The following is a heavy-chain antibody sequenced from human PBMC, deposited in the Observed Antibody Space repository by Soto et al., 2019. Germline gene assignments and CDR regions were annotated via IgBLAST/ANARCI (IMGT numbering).Heavy chain of an antibody. CDR3: ARDPTYYDFWRGYP. CDR1: GFTFSSYW. CDR2: IKQDGSEK. J-gene: IGHJ5*02. Sequence: EVQLVESGGGLVQPGGSLRLSCAASGFTFSSYWMSWVRQAPGKGLEWVANIKQDGSEKYYVDSVKGRFTISRDNAKNSLYLQMNSLRAEDTAVYYCARDPTYYDFWRGYPWGQGTLVTVSS. D-gene: IGHD3-3*01. V-gene: IGHV3-7*01.